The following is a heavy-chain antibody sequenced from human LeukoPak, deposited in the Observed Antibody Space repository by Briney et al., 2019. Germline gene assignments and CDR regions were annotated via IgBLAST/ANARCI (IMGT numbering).Heavy chain of an antibody. D-gene: IGHD2-2*01. CDR2: IYTSGST. J-gene: IGHJ6*03. CDR1: GGSISSGSYY. CDR3: ARDGVIPAAKIYYYYYYMDV. Sequence: SQTLSLTCTVSGGSISSGSYYSSWIRQPAGKGLEWIGRIYTSGSTNYNPSLKSRVTISVDTSKNQFSLKLSSVTAADTAVYYCARDGVIPAAKIYYYYYYMDVWGKGTTVTVSS. V-gene: IGHV4-61*02.